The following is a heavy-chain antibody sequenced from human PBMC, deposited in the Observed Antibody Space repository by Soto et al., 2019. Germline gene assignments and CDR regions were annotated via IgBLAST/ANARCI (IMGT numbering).Heavy chain of an antibody. CDR3: ARDRPLAWNHGHYWYFDL. CDR2: IYYSGST. V-gene: IGHV4-31*03. D-gene: IGHD1-1*01. Sequence: QVQLQESGPGLVKPSQTLSLTCTVSGDSISSANYYWNWIRQHPGKGLEWIGYIYYSGSTSYNPSLESRVTISVDTSKNQLSLKLTSVTAADTAVYYCARDRPLAWNHGHYWYFDLWGRGTLVTVSS. CDR1: GDSISSANYY. J-gene: IGHJ2*01.